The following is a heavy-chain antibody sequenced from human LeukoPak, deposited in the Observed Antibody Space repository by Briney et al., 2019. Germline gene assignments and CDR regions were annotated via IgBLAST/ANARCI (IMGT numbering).Heavy chain of an antibody. J-gene: IGHJ5*02. CDR2: VYHSVST. Sequence: PSETLSLTCSVSGGSISSYYWSWIRQPPGKGLEWIGSVYHSVSTNYNPSLKSRVTMSVDTSKNQFSLKLRSVTAADTAVYYCANGGYCSSSSCYPKWFDPWGQGTLVTVSS. D-gene: IGHD2-2*01. CDR3: ANGGYCSSSSCYPKWFDP. CDR1: GGSISSYY. V-gene: IGHV4-59*01.